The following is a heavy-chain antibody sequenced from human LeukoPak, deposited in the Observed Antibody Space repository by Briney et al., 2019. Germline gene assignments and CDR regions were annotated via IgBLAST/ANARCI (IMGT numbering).Heavy chain of an antibody. V-gene: IGHV3-72*01. CDR3: AKVGDGYNWGGFDI. Sequence: GGSLRLSCAASGFTFSDHYMDWVRQAPGKGLEWVGRTRNKANSYTTEYAASVKGRFTISRDDSKNSLYLQMNSLRAEDTAVYYCAKVGDGYNWGGFDIWGQGTMVTVSS. D-gene: IGHD5-24*01. CDR1: GFTFSDHY. J-gene: IGHJ3*02. CDR2: TRNKANSYTT.